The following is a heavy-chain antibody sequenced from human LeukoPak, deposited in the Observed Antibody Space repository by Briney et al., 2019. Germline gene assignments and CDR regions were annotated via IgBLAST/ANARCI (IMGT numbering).Heavy chain of an antibody. Sequence: AASVKVSCKASGYTFTSYAMHWVRQAPGQRLEWIGWINAGNGNTKYSQKFQGRVTITRDTSASTAYMELSSLRSEDTAVYYCARDRARHLLWFGELLPKSYGMDVWGQGTTVTVSS. V-gene: IGHV1-3*01. CDR3: ARDRARHLLWFGELLPKSYGMDV. D-gene: IGHD3-10*01. J-gene: IGHJ6*02. CDR2: INAGNGNT. CDR1: GYTFTSYA.